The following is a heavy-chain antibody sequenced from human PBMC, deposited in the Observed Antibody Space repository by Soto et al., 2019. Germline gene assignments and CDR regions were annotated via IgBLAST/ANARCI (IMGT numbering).Heavy chain of an antibody. V-gene: IGHV3-30-3*01. Sequence: QVQLVESGGGVVQPGRSLRLSCAASGFTFSSYAMHWVRQAPGKGLEWVAVISYDGSNKYYADSVKGRFTISRDNSKNTLYLQRNSLRAEDTAVYYCARDVGTTVTTFIDYWGQGTLVTVSS. D-gene: IGHD4-17*01. J-gene: IGHJ4*02. CDR1: GFTFSSYA. CDR3: ARDVGTTVTTFIDY. CDR2: ISYDGSNK.